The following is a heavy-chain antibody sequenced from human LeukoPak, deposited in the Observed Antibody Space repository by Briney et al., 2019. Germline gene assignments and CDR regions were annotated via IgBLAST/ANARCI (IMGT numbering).Heavy chain of an antibody. D-gene: IGHD2-15*01. J-gene: IGHJ4*02. Sequence: GGSLRLSCTASGFTFSSYAMHWVRQAPGKGLEWVAVISYDGSNKYYADSVKGRFTISRDNSKNTLYLQMNSLRAEDTAVYYCARDESMLGYCSGGSCYRFDYWGQGTLVTVSS. CDR3: ARDESMLGYCSGGSCYRFDY. V-gene: IGHV3-30*04. CDR1: GFTFSSYA. CDR2: ISYDGSNK.